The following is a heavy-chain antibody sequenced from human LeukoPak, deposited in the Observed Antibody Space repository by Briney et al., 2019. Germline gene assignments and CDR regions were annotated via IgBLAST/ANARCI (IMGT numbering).Heavy chain of an antibody. CDR1: GFTFSSYG. D-gene: IGHD6-6*01. Sequence: PGGSLRLSCAASGFTFSSYGMHWVRQAPGKGLEWVAVISYDGSNKYYADSVKGRFTISRDNSKNTLYLQMNSLRAEDTAVYYCAKDTYSSSWWGQGTLVTVSS. J-gene: IGHJ4*02. V-gene: IGHV3-30*18. CDR2: ISYDGSNK. CDR3: AKDTYSSSW.